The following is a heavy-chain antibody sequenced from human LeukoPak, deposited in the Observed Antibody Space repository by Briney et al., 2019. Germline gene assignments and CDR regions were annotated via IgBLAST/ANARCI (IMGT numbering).Heavy chain of an antibody. Sequence: GESLRLSCAASGFTFSTYSMNWVRQAPGKGLEWVSSISSSGSYIYYADSVKGRFTISRDNAKNSLYLQMNSLRAEDTAVYYCARDRGGSGWYDYWGQGTLVTVSS. D-gene: IGHD6-19*01. V-gene: IGHV3-21*01. CDR3: ARDRGGSGWYDY. J-gene: IGHJ4*02. CDR1: GFTFSTYS. CDR2: ISSSGSYI.